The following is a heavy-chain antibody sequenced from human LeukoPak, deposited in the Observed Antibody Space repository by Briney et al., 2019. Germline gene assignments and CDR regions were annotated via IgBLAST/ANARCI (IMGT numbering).Heavy chain of an antibody. CDR1: VFTFGKYW. V-gene: IGHV3-53*01. CDR3: ARGLAAAGTFDC. Sequence: GGSLRLSCVASVFTFGKYWMSWVRQAPGKGLAWVSVLYTGGSTYYADSVKGRFTISRDNSKNTLYLLMNNLRAEDTAVYYCARGLAAAGTFDCWGQGTLVTVSS. D-gene: IGHD6-13*01. CDR2: LYTGGST. J-gene: IGHJ4*02.